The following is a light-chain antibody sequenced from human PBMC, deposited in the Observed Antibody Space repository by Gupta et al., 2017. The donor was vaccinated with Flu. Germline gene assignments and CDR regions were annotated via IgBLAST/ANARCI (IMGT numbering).Light chain of an antibody. CDR1: QTIYGW. Sequence: IQMPQSPSTLPASVGDRVTITCRASQTIYGWLAWFQQKPGKAPHVLIYKASSLKSGVPSRFTGSGYGTEFTLTISSLQPDDFANYYGQQYRDDSGTFGQGTKVEVK. V-gene: IGKV1-5*03. CDR2: KAS. J-gene: IGKJ1*01. CDR3: QQYRDDSGT.